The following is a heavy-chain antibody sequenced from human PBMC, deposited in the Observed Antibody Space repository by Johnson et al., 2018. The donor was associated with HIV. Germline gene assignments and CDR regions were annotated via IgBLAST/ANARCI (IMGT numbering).Heavy chain of an antibody. V-gene: IGHV3-23*04. Sequence: VQLVESGGGVVRPGGSLRLSCAASGFTFSSYWMSWVRQAPGKGLEWVSAISGSGGSTYYAYSVKGRFTISRDKSKDTLYLQMSSLRAEDTAVYYCAKGRGYDYDALDFWGQGTMVTVSS. CDR3: AKGRGYDYDALDF. J-gene: IGHJ3*01. D-gene: IGHD5-12*01. CDR2: ISGSGGST. CDR1: GFTFSSYW.